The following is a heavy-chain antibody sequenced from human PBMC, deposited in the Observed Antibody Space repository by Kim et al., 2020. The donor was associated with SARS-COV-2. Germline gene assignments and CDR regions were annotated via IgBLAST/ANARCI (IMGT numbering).Heavy chain of an antibody. Sequence: GGSLRLSCVESGITSSSYSLTWVRQAPGKGLEWVANIKRGGSERYYGDSVKGRFTISRDNAKSSVFLQMNSLRSEDTAVYYCGIAGSWCKGTLVTVSS. CDR2: IKRGGSER. J-gene: IGHJ1*01. CDR3: GIAGS. V-gene: IGHV3-7*01. CDR1: GITSSSYS.